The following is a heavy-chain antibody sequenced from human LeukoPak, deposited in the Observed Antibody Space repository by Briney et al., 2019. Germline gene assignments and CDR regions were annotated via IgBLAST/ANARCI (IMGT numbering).Heavy chain of an antibody. CDR2: INPNSGGT. J-gene: IGHJ5*02. CDR3: ARALLWFGELSNWFDP. V-gene: IGHV1-2*02. CDR1: GYTFTGYY. D-gene: IGHD3-10*01. Sequence: ASVKVSCKASGYTFTGYYMHWVRQAPGQGLEWMGWINPNSGGTNYAQKFQGRVTMTRDTSISTAYMELSRLRSDDTAVYYCARALLWFGELSNWFDPWGQGTLVTVSS.